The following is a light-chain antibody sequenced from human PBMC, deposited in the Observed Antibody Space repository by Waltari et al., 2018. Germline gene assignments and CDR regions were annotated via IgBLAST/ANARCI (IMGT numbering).Light chain of an antibody. Sequence: QSVLTQPPSASGTPGQRVTISCSGSSSNIGDNVVNWYQQRPGKAPKLLIYRNDQRPAGVPDRCSASKAGTSACLASSGLQSEDEADDYCAAWDDRMNGHWVFGGGTKVTVL. V-gene: IGLV1-44*01. CDR2: RND. CDR1: SSNIGDNV. J-gene: IGLJ3*02. CDR3: AAWDDRMNGHWV.